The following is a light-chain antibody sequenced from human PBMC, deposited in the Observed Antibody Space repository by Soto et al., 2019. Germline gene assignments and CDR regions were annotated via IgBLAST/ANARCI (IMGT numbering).Light chain of an antibody. CDR2: EVS. V-gene: IGLV2-8*01. Sequence: SALTQPPSASGSPGQSVTISGTGTSSDVGDYNFVSWFQQHPGKAPKLMIYEVSKRPSGVPDRFSGSKSGNTASLTVSGLQAEDEADYYCSSYAGSNNWVFGGGTKLTVL. CDR1: SSDVGDYNF. CDR3: SSYAGSNNWV. J-gene: IGLJ3*02.